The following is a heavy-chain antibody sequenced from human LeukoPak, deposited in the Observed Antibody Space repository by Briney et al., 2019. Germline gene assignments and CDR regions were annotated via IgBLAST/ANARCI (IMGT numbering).Heavy chain of an antibody. Sequence: AETLSLTCTVSGVSISSSNSYWGWIRQPPGKGLEWIGSIYYSGNTYYNASLKSQVSISIDTSKNQFSLRLTSVTAADTAVYYCARQTGSGLFILPGGQGTLVTVSS. J-gene: IGHJ4*02. D-gene: IGHD3/OR15-3a*01. CDR1: GVSISSSNSY. CDR2: IYYSGNT. V-gene: IGHV4-39*01. CDR3: ARQTGSGLFILP.